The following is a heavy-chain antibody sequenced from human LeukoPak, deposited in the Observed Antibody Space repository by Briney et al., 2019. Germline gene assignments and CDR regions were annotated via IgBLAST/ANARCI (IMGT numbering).Heavy chain of an antibody. V-gene: IGHV4-34*01. D-gene: IGHD2-15*01. Sequence: SETLSLTCAVYGGSFSNYYWSWIRQPPGKGLEWIGEINHSGTTKYNPSLKSRVTISVDKSKNQFSLKLSSVTAADTAVYYCARDLCSGGSCYPGWLDPWGQGTLVTVSS. CDR2: INHSGTT. J-gene: IGHJ5*02. CDR1: GGSFSNYY. CDR3: ARDLCSGGSCYPGWLDP.